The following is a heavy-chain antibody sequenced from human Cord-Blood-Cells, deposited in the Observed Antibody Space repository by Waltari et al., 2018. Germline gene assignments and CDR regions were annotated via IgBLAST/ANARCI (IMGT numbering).Heavy chain of an antibody. CDR2: INSDGGNT. V-gene: IGHV3-74*03. Sequence: EVQLVESGGGLVQPGGSLRLSCAASGFTFSSYWMHWVRRAPGKGLVWGSSINSDGGNTKYAGSVKGPITIPRDNAKNTLYPQMNSPRAEDTAVDYCSRDEDHSSSSYWYFDLWGRGTLGTGSS. D-gene: IGHD6-6*01. CDR3: SRDEDHSSSSYWYFDL. J-gene: IGHJ2*01. CDR1: GFTFSSYW.